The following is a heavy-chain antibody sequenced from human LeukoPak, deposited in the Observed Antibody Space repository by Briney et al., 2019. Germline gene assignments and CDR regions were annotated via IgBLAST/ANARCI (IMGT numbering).Heavy chain of an antibody. CDR1: GGSFSGYY. Sequence: SETLSLTCAVYGGSFSGYYWCWIRQPPGKGLEWIGEINHSGSTNYNPSLKSRVTISVDTSKNQFSLKLSSVTAADTAVYYCARGFSTVTTDYYYYMDVWGKGTTVTVSS. J-gene: IGHJ6*03. CDR3: ARGFSTVTTDYYYYMDV. D-gene: IGHD4-17*01. CDR2: INHSGST. V-gene: IGHV4-34*01.